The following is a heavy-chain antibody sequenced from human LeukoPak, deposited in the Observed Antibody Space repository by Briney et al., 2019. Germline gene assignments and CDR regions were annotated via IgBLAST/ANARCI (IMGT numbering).Heavy chain of an antibody. V-gene: IGHV4-34*01. CDR1: GGSFSTYY. CDR3: AKDYSSSQYYFDY. Sequence: SETLSLTCAVYGGSFSTYYWSWVRQPPGKGLEWIAEITRNGYTNYNPSLKSRVTISIDTSKNQFSLNLRSVTAADTAVYYCAKDYSSSQYYFDYWGQGTLVTVSS. D-gene: IGHD6-13*01. CDR2: ITRNGYT. J-gene: IGHJ4*02.